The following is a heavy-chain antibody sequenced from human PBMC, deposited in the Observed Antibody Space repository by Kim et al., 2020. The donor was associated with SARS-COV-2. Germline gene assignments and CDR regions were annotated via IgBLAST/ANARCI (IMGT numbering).Heavy chain of an antibody. D-gene: IGHD1-7*01. J-gene: IGHJ4*02. CDR2: IYHSGST. Sequence: SETLSLTCTVSGYSISSGYYWGWIRQPPGTWLAWIGSIYHSGSTYYNPSLKSRVTISVDTSKNQFSLKLSSVTAADTAVYYCACNDPPGGTGTLGFDYWGQGTLVTVSS. CDR1: GYSISSGYY. CDR3: ACNDPPGGTGTLGFDY. V-gene: IGHV4-38-2*02.